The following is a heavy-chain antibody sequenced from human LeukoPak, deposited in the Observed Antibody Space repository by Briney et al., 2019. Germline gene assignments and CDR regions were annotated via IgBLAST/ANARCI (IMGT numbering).Heavy chain of an antibody. V-gene: IGHV3-23*01. CDR3: VGYGGSYWY. D-gene: IGHD1-26*01. CDR2: ISGNVGST. Sequence: PRRSLSPSCALSGFTSDHYGFSWVRHAPEKGLEWVSGISGNVGSTYYTDSGKGPFTFSRDNSKNRRFMQMNSLRDEDTVVYYCVGYGGSYWYWGKGTLVTVSS. J-gene: IGHJ4*02. CDR1: GFTSDHYG.